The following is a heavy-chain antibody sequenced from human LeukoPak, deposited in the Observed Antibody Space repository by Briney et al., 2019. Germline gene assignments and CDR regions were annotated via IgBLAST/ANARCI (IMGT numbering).Heavy chain of an antibody. Sequence: GGSLRLSCVALELSFETFRMSRVRQAPGKGPEWVSKINEGGSKKHYVGSVRGRFTISRDNADNSLQLQMNSLRPEDMAVYYYARGETMDVWGKGTTVTVSS. J-gene: IGHJ6*03. CDR2: INEGGSKK. V-gene: IGHV3-7*01. CDR3: ARGETMDV. CDR1: ELSFETFR. D-gene: IGHD5-24*01.